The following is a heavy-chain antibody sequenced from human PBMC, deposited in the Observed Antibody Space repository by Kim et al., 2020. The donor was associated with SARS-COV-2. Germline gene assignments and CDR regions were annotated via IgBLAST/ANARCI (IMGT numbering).Heavy chain of an antibody. CDR1: GFTFSSYA. Sequence: GGSLRLSCAASGFTFSSYAMSWVRQAPGKGLEWVSAISGSGGRTYYADSVRGRFTISRDNSKNTLYLQMNSLRAEDTAVYYCVKEGAPAATYGMDVWGQGTTVPGSS. D-gene: IGHD2-15*01. CDR2: ISGSGGRT. J-gene: IGHJ6*02. CDR3: VKEGAPAATYGMDV. V-gene: IGHV3-23*01.